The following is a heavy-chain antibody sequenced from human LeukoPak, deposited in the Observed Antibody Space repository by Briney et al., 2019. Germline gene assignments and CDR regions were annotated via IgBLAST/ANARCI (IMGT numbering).Heavy chain of an antibody. V-gene: IGHV1-2*02. D-gene: IGHD3-9*01. Sequence: ASVKVSCKASGYTFTGSYMHWVRQAPGQGLEWMGWINPNSGGTNYAQKFQGRFTMTRDTSISTAYMELSRLRSDDTAVYYCARDLNYDILTGYGYWGQGTLVTVSS. CDR2: INPNSGGT. CDR1: GYTFTGSY. J-gene: IGHJ4*02. CDR3: ARDLNYDILTGYGY.